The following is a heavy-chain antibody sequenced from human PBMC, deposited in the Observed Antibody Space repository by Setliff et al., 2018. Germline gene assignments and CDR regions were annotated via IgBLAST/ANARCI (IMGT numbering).Heavy chain of an antibody. CDR1: GFTFSSSS. D-gene: IGHD2-2*01. Sequence: GEYLKISCAASGFTFSSSSMTWVRQAPGKGLEWVSAINSGGSSTYYADSVKGRFTISRDNSKNTLYLQMNSLRAEDTAIYSCAKFSSVPGSRFFDYWGQGALVTVS. CDR2: INSGGSST. V-gene: IGHV3-23*01. J-gene: IGHJ4*02. CDR3: AKFSSVPGSRFFDY.